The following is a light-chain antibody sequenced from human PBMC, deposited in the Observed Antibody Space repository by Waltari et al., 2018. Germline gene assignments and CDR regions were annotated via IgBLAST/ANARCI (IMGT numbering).Light chain of an antibody. CDR2: EVT. V-gene: IGLV2-8*01. Sequence: QSALTQPPSASGSPGQSVTISCTGTSSDVGTYNFVSWYQQHPGKAPKLMIYEVTQRPSGVSDRFSGSKSGNTASLSVSGLQAEDEADYYCTSYAGSDKLLFGGGTKLTVL. CDR3: TSYAGSDKLL. J-gene: IGLJ3*02. CDR1: SSDVGTYNF.